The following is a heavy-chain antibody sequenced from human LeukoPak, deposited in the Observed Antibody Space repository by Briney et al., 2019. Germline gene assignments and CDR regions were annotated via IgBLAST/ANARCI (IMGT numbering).Heavy chain of an antibody. CDR2: IYYSVST. CDR3: ARQTYASSGYGAFDI. D-gene: IGHD3-22*01. Sequence: SETLSLTCTVSGGSIRSSSYYWGGIRQPPGKGLGWFGSIYYSVSTYDNPSLKSRVTKSVDMSKNPFSLKLSSVTAADTAVYYCARQTYASSGYGAFDIWGQGTMVTVSS. CDR1: GGSIRSSSYY. V-gene: IGHV4-39*01. J-gene: IGHJ3*02.